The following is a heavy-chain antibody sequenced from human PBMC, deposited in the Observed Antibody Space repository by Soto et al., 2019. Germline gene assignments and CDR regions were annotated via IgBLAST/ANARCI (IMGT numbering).Heavy chain of an antibody. CDR3: ARESMVRGVIGY. D-gene: IGHD3-10*01. V-gene: IGHV4-61*01. J-gene: IGHJ4*02. CDR1: GGSVSSGSYY. Sequence: SETLSLTCTVSGGSVSSGSYYWSWIRQPPGKGLEWIGYIYYSGSTNYNPSLKSRVTISVDTSKNQFSLKLSSVTAADTAVYYCARESMVRGVIGYWGQGTLVTVSS. CDR2: IYYSGST.